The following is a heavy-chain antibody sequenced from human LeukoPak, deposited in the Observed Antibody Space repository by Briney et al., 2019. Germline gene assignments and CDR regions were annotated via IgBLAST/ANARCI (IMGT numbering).Heavy chain of an antibody. CDR2: ISGSGGNT. CDR3: AKGTMGRGFGY. V-gene: IGHV3-23*01. CDR1: GFTFSSYA. J-gene: IGHJ4*02. D-gene: IGHD3-10*01. Sequence: GGSLRLSCAASGFTFSSYAMNWVRQAPGKGREGVSAISGSGGNTYYADSVKGRFTISRDNSKNTLYLQMNSLRAEDTAVYYCAKGTMGRGFGYWGQGTLVTVSS.